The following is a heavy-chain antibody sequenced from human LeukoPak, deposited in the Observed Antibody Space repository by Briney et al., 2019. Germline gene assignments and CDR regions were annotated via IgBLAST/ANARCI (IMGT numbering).Heavy chain of an antibody. CDR1: ASGVSFSSHS. CDR3: AREYNSRATFDY. J-gene: IGHJ4*02. Sequence: GGSLRLSCAASASGVSFSSHSMNWVRQAPGKGPEWISYIHSSSNYIFYAASVKGRFTVSRDNVRNSLYLQMNSLRAEDTAMYYCAREYNSRATFDYWGQGTLVTVSS. V-gene: IGHV3-21*05. CDR2: IHSSSNYI. D-gene: IGHD1-20*01.